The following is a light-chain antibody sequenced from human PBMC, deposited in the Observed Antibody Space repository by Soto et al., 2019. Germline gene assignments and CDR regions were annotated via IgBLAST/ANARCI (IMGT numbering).Light chain of an antibody. Sequence: QSALTQPASVSGSPGQSITISCTGTSSDVGGYKYVSWYQQHPDKAPKLIIYVVSNRPSGVSNRFSGSKSGNTASLTISGLQDEDEVDDYCGSYTSSDTPYVFGTGTKLTVL. CDR3: GSYTSSDTPYV. J-gene: IGLJ1*01. CDR2: VVS. CDR1: SSDVGGYKY. V-gene: IGLV2-14*01.